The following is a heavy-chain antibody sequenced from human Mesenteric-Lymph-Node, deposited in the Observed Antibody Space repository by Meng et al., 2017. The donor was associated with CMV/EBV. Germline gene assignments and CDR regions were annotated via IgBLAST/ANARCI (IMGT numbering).Heavy chain of an antibody. J-gene: IGHJ4*02. CDR3: ARGEYGSGSYYTSGYYFDY. D-gene: IGHD3-10*01. CDR1: RGGYY. Sequence: RGGYYWGWSRQHPGKGLEWIGYIYYSGSTYYSPSLKSRVTISVDTSKNQFSLKLSSVTAADTAVYYCARGEYGSGSYYTSGYYFDYWGQGTLVTVSS. CDR2: IYYSGST. V-gene: IGHV4-31*02.